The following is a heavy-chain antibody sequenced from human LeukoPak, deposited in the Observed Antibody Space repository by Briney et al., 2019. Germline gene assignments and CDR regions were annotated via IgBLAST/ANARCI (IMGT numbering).Heavy chain of an antibody. V-gene: IGHV1-2*02. CDR3: AREQPGYDYVWGSHDAFDI. CDR2: INPNSGGT. D-gene: IGHD3-16*01. J-gene: IGHJ3*02. CDR1: GYTFTSYY. Sequence: ASVKVSCKASGYTFTSYYMHWVRQAPGQGLEWMEWINPNSGGTNYAQKFQGRVTMTRDTSISTAYMELSRLRSDDTAVYYCAREQPGYDYVWGSHDAFDIWGQGTMVTVSS.